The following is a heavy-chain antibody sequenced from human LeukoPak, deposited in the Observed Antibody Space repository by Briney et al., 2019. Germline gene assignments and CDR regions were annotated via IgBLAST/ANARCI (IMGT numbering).Heavy chain of an antibody. V-gene: IGHV3-11*01. CDR1: GFTFSDYY. J-gene: IGHJ6*03. CDR2: ISSSGSTI. Sequence: GGSLRLSCAASGFTFSDYYMSWIRQAPGKGLEWVSYISSSGSTIYYADSVKGRFTISRDNAKNSLYLQMNSLRAEDTALYYCAKGGIHRGYYYYYMDVWGKGTTVTISS. CDR3: AKGGIHRGYYYYYMDV. D-gene: IGHD6-13*01.